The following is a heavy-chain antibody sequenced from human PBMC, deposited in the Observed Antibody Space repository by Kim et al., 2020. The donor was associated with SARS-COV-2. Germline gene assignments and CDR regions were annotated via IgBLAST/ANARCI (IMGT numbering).Heavy chain of an antibody. D-gene: IGHD4-17*01. CDR2: IYYSGST. V-gene: IGHV4-59*08. J-gene: IGHJ1*01. CDR3: ARQGDYGDSIQH. CDR1: GGSISSYY. Sequence: SETLSLTCTVSGGSISSYYWSWIRQPPGKGLEWIGYIYYSGSTNYNPSLKSRVTISVDTSKNQFSLKLSSVTAADTAVYYCARQGDYGDSIQHWGQGTLVTVSS.